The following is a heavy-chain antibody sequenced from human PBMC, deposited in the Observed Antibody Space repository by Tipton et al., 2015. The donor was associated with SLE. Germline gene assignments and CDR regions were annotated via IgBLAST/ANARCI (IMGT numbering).Heavy chain of an antibody. V-gene: IGHV4-4*07. CDR1: GDSFSSYY. J-gene: IGHJ4*02. Sequence: TLSLTCTVSGDSFSSYYWSWIRQPAGKGLEWIGRVSISGNTNYNPSLKSRVTISVDTSKNQFSLKLSSVTAADTAVYYCARDPSDGDYGVYYFDYWGQGTLVTVSP. CDR3: ARDPSDGDYGVYYFDY. CDR2: VSISGNT. D-gene: IGHD4-17*01.